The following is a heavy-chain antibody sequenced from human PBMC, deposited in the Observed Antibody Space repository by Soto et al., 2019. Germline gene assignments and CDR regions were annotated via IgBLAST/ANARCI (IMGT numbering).Heavy chain of an antibody. V-gene: IGHV3-33*01. Sequence: TGGSLRLSCAASGFTFSSYGMHWVRQAPGKGLEWVAVIWYDGSNKYYADSVKGRFTISRDNSKNTLYLQMNSLRAEDTAVYYCARDSGSSSSLDAFDIWGQGTMVTVSS. CDR3: ARDSGSSSSLDAFDI. CDR1: GFTFSSYG. D-gene: IGHD6-6*01. J-gene: IGHJ3*02. CDR2: IWYDGSNK.